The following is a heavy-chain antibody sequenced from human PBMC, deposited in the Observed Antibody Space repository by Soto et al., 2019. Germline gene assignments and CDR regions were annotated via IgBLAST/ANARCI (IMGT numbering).Heavy chain of an antibody. Sequence: SVKVSCKASGGTFSSYAISWVRKAPGQGLEWMGGIIPIFGTANYAQKFQGRVTITADESTSTAYMELSSLRSEDTAVYYCARESGGSYYNPYYYYYGMDVWGQGTTVTVSS. V-gene: IGHV1-69*13. CDR2: IIPIFGTA. CDR3: ARESGGSYYNPYYYYYGMDV. CDR1: GGTFSSYA. D-gene: IGHD3-10*01. J-gene: IGHJ6*02.